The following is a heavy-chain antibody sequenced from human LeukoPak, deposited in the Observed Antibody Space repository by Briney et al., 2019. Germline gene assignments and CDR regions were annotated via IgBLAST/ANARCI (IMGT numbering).Heavy chain of an antibody. CDR3: ARSVQWLPY. Sequence: PGRSLRLSCAASGFTFDDYAMHWVRQAPGKGLEWVSYISGSGTTMYYADSVKGRFTISRDNAKNSLYLQMNSLRAEDTAIYYCARSVQWLPYWGQGTLVTVSS. V-gene: IGHV3-48*03. J-gene: IGHJ4*02. D-gene: IGHD6-19*01. CDR2: ISGSGTTM. CDR1: GFTFDDYA.